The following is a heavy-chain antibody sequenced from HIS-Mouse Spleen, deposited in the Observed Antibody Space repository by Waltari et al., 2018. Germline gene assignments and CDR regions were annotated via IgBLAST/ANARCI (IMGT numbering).Heavy chain of an antibody. D-gene: IGHD3-10*01. CDR3: ARAYYYGSGSYYKGYFDY. V-gene: IGHV4-39*07. Sequence: QLQLPESGPGLVTPSETLSLTCTRSGGSIRSPRYYRAWIRQPPGKGLEWIVSIYYSGSTYYNPSLKSRVTISVDTSKNQFSLKLSSVTAADTAVYYCARAYYYGSGSYYKGYFDYWGQGTLVTVSS. CDR2: IYYSGST. CDR1: GGSIRSPRYY. J-gene: IGHJ4*02.